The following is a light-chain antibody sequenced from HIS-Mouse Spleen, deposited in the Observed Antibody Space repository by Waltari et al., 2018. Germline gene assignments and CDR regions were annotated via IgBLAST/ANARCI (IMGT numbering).Light chain of an antibody. J-gene: IGLJ2*01. CDR2: SNN. CDR1: SSNIGRNT. Sequence: QSVLTQPPSASGTPGQRVTISCSGSSSNIGRNTVHWYQQLPGTAPKLLIYSNNQRPSGVPDRFSGSKSGTSASLAISGLQSEDEADYYCAAWDDSLNGDVVFGGGTKLTVL. V-gene: IGLV1-44*01. CDR3: AAWDDSLNGDVV.